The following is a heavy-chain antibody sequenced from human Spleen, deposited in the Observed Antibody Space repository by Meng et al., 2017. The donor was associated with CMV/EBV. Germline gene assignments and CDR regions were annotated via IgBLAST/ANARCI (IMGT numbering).Heavy chain of an antibody. CDR2: IIPILGIA. J-gene: IGHJ4*02. CDR3: ARGGTYSDWGDY. D-gene: IGHD1-26*01. Sequence: SVKVSCKASGGTFSSYAISWVRQAPGQGLEWMGGIIPILGIANYAQKFQGRVTITADKSTSTAYMELSSLRSADTAVYYCARGGTYSDWGDYWGQGTLVTVSS. V-gene: IGHV1-69*10. CDR1: GGTFSSYA.